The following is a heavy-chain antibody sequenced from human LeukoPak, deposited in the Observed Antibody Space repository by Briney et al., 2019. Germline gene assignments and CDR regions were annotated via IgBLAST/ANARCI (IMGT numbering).Heavy chain of an antibody. Sequence: GGSLRLSCAASGFTFSDYYTSWVRQAPGKGLEWVSYICISSSNTNIAYAVKGRFTISRDNAKNSLYLQMNSLRAEDTAVYDCARFWSSYPFGISPDYWGQGTLVTVSS. J-gene: IGHJ4*02. V-gene: IGHV3-11*06. D-gene: IGHD1-14*01. CDR3: ARFWSSYPFGISPDY. CDR1: GFTFSDYY. CDR2: ICISSSNT.